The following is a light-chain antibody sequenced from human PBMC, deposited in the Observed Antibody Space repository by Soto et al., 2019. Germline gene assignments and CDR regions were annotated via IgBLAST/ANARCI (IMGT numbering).Light chain of an antibody. CDR2: ATT. J-gene: IGKJ1*01. Sequence: EIVLTQSPGTLSLSPGERATLSCRASQSVGSRYLAWYQQQPGQAPRLLIYATTTRATGIPDRFSGSGSGTDFPLTISRLEPEDAALYYCQQYGSSRTFGQGTKVEMK. V-gene: IGKV3-20*01. CDR1: QSVGSRY. CDR3: QQYGSSRT.